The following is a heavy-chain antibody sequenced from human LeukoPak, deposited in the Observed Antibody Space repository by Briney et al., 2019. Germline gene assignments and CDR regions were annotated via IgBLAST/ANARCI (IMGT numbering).Heavy chain of an antibody. CDR1: GFTFSSYA. D-gene: IGHD3-16*01. Sequence: GGSLRLSCAASGFTFSSYAMSWVRQAPGKGLEWVSAISGSGGSTYYADSVEGRFTISRDNSKNTLYLQMNSLRAEDTAVYYCAKRKQNWGQTDYWGQGTLVTVSS. J-gene: IGHJ4*02. CDR2: ISGSGGST. V-gene: IGHV3-23*01. CDR3: AKRKQNWGQTDY.